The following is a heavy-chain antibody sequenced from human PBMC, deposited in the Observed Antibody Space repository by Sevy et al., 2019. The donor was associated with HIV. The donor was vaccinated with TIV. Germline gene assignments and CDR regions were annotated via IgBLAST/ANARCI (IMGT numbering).Heavy chain of an antibody. CDR1: GGSISSYY. CDR3: AREVFNYYDSTPDAFDI. D-gene: IGHD3-22*01. J-gene: IGHJ3*02. CDR2: IYTSGST. Sequence: SETLSLTCTVSGGSISSYYRSWIRQPAGKGLEWIGRIYTSGSTNYNPSLKSRVTMSVDTSKNQLSLKLSSVTAADTAVYYCAREVFNYYDSTPDAFDIWGQGTMVTVSS. V-gene: IGHV4-4*07.